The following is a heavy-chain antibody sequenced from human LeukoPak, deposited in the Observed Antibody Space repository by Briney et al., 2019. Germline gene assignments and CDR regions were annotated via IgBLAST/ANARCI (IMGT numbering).Heavy chain of an antibody. D-gene: IGHD2-15*01. Sequence: SETLSLTCAVSGGSFSGYYWSWIRQPPGKGLEWIGEINHSGSTNYKPSLKSRVILSVDTSKSQISLKLSSVTAADTAVYYCARRLAAAPNFYYYMDVWGKGTTVTISS. CDR2: INHSGST. V-gene: IGHV4-34*01. J-gene: IGHJ6*03. CDR1: GGSFSGYY. CDR3: ARRLAAAPNFYYYMDV.